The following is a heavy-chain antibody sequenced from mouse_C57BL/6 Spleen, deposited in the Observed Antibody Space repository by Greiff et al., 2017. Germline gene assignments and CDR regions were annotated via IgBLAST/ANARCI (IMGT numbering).Heavy chain of an antibody. CDR3: ARSSYYYSSSYGYFDY. CDR1: GYTFTSYW. CDR2: IDPSDSET. D-gene: IGHD1-1*01. V-gene: IGHV1-52*01. J-gene: IGHJ2*01. Sequence: QVQLQQPGAELVRPGSSVKLSCKASGYTFTSYWMHWVKQRPIQGLEWIGNIDPSDSETHYNQKFKDKATLTVDKSSSTAYMQLSSLTSEDSAVHYCARSSYYYSSSYGYFDYWGQGTTLTVSS.